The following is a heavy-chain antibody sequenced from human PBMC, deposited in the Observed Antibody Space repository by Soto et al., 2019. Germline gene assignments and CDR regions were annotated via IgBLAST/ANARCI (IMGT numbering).Heavy chain of an antibody. CDR1: GFTFSSYA. V-gene: IGHV3-23*01. CDR3: AKGARRYDFCSGYLYYFDC. CDR2: SSGSGGST. D-gene: IGHD3-3*01. J-gene: IGHJ4*02. Sequence: EVQLLESGGGLVQPGGSLRLSCAASGFTFSSYAMSWVRQAPGKGLEWVSASSGSGGSTYYADSVKGRFTISRDNSKNTLYLQMNSLRAEDTAVYYCAKGARRYDFCSGYLYYFDCWGQGTLVTVSS.